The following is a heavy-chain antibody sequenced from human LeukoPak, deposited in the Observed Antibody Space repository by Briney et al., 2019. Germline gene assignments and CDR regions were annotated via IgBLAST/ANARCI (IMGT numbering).Heavy chain of an antibody. V-gene: IGHV4-4*07. Sequence: SETLSLTCTVSGGSISSYYWSWIRQPAGKGLEWIGRIHTSGSTNYNPSLKSRVSMSVDTSKNQFSLKLSSVTAADTAVYYCAREDIVVVPAAINREYYYYYMDVWGKGTTVTVSS. CDR2: IHTSGST. J-gene: IGHJ6*03. D-gene: IGHD2-2*01. CDR1: GGSISSYY. CDR3: AREDIVVVPAAINREYYYYYMDV.